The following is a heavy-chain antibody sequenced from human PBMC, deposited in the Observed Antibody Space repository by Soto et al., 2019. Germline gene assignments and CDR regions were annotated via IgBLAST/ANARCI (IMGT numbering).Heavy chain of an antibody. CDR1: GFTFSSHT. J-gene: IGHJ6*02. V-gene: IGHV3-48*02. D-gene: IGHD3-10*01. Sequence: PGGSLRLSCAASGFTFSSHTMNWVRQAPGKGLERISYITSTSSTKNYADSVKGRFTISRDNANNSLYLQMNSLRDEDTAVYYCARRITMVRGPYYYYAMDVWGQGTTVTVSS. CDR3: ARRITMVRGPYYYYAMDV. CDR2: ITSTSSTK.